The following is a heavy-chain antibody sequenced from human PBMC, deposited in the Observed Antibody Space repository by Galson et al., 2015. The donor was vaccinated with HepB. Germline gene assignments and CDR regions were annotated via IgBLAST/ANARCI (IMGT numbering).Heavy chain of an antibody. D-gene: IGHD1-26*01. CDR3: ARDSGATGYFDY. Sequence: SLRLSCAASGSTVSSNYMSWVRQAPGKGLEWVSVIYSGGSTYYADSVKGRFTISRDNSKNTLYLQMSSLRAEDTAVYYCARDSGATGYFDYWGQGTLVTVSS. CDR2: IYSGGST. V-gene: IGHV3-66*01. J-gene: IGHJ4*02. CDR1: GSTVSSNY.